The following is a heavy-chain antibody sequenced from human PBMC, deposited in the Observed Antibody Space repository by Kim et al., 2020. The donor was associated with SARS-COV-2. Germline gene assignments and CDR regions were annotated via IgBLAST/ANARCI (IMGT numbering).Heavy chain of an antibody. D-gene: IGHD3-9*01. Sequence: VHGLVTIPRNNSTNTLYLQTSSLRAEDTAVYYCARDPTGYYGHFDYWGQGTLVTVSS. J-gene: IGHJ4*02. V-gene: IGHV3-30*15. CDR3: ARDPTGYYGHFDY.